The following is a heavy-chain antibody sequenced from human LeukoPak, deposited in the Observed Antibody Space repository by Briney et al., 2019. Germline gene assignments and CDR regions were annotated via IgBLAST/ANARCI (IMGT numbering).Heavy chain of an antibody. V-gene: IGHV3-21*01. CDR2: ISSSSSSM. CDR3: ARDSGRYPQGSFDI. CDR1: GFTFTTYS. J-gene: IGHJ3*02. Sequence: PGGSLRLSCAASGFTFTTYSMNWVRQAPGKGLEWVSFISSSSSSMFYADSVKGRFSISRENAKNSLYLQMNSLRAEDTAVYYCARDSGRYPQGSFDIWGQGTVVTVSS. D-gene: IGHD1-26*01.